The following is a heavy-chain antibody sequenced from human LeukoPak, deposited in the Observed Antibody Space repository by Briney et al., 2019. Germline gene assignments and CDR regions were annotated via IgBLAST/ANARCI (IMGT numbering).Heavy chain of an antibody. CDR1: GGSFSGYY. CDR2: INHSGST. J-gene: IGHJ4*02. D-gene: IGHD3-9*01. Sequence: SETLSLTCAVYGGSFSGYYWSWIRQPPGKGLEWIGEINHSGSTNYNPSLKSRVTISADTSKNQFSLKLSSVTAADTAVYYCARSPYYDILTGYPAGYFDYWGQGTLVTVSS. CDR3: ARSPYYDILTGYPAGYFDY. V-gene: IGHV4-34*01.